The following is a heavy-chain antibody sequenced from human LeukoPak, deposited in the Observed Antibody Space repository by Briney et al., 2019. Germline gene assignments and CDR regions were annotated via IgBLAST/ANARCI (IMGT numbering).Heavy chain of an antibody. D-gene: IGHD5-24*01. CDR3: ARFIRDGYNFDI. CDR1: GYTFTSYA. J-gene: IGHJ3*02. V-gene: IGHV1-3*01. Sequence: GASVKVSCKASGYTFTSYAMHWVRQAPGQRLEWMGWINAGNGNTKYSQKFQGRVTITRDTSASTAYMELSSLRSEDTAVYYCARFIRDGYNFDIWGQGTMVTVSS. CDR2: INAGNGNT.